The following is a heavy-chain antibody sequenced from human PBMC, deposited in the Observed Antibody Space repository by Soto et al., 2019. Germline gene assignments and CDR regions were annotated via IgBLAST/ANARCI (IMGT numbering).Heavy chain of an antibody. CDR1: GGSFSGYY. CDR3: ASQIVGWDDAFDI. D-gene: IGHD6-19*01. CDR2: INHSGST. V-gene: IGHV4-34*01. J-gene: IGHJ3*02. Sequence: SETLSLTCAVYGGSFSGYYWSWIRQPPGKGLEWIGEINHSGSTNYNPSLKSRVTISVDTSKNQFSLKLSSVTAADTAVYYCASQIVGWDDAFDIWGQGTMVTVSS.